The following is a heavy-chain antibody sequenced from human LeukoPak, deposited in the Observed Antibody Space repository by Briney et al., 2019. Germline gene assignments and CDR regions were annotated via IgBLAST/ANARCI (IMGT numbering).Heavy chain of an antibody. CDR1: GGSISSSSYY. V-gene: IGHV4-39*07. D-gene: IGHD5-12*01. CDR2: IYYSGST. J-gene: IGHJ4*02. CDR3: ARGSSGYGGH. Sequence: SETLSLTCTVSGGSISSSSYYWGWIRQPPGKGLEWIGSIYYSGSTYYNPSLKSRVTISVDTSKNQFSLKLSSVTAADTAVYYCARGSSGYGGHWGQGTLVTVSS.